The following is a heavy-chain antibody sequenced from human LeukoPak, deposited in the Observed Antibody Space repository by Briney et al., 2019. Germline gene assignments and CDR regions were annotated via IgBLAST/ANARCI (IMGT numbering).Heavy chain of an antibody. CDR2: VRSGGST. CDR1: GGSISSNY. J-gene: IGHJ4*02. D-gene: IGHD3-10*02. Sequence: PSETLSLTCTVSGGSISSNYWSWIRQPPGKGLEWIGFVRSGGSTNYNPSLKSRVTISVDTSKNQFSLKLSSVTAADTAVYYCARDVPPATVWGRGTLVTVS. V-gene: IGHV4-59*01. CDR3: ARDVPPATV.